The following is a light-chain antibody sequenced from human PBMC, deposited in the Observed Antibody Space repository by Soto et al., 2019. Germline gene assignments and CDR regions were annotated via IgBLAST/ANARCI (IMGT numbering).Light chain of an antibody. J-gene: IGLJ1*01. CDR3: SSFASTHTYV. Sequence: QSVLTQPASVSGSPGQSITISCTGTSSDVAFYNHVSWYQQHPGKAPKLLIYEVNNRPSGVSQRFTGSKSGNTASLTISGLQAEDEAYYYCSSFASTHTYVFGTGTKLTVL. CDR2: EVN. CDR1: SSDVAFYNH. V-gene: IGLV2-14*01.